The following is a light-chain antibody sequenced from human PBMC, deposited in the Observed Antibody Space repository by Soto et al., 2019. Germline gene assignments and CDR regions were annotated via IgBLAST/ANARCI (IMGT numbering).Light chain of an antibody. CDR1: XXXNSNY. CDR2: GAS. J-gene: IGKJ2*01. V-gene: IGKV3-20*01. CDR3: QQYGRT. Sequence: QSPGTLSLSPXXRATLSXXXXXXXNSNYLAWYQQKPRPAPSLLIFGASTRAPGISDRFRGSGSGTDFTLTINRLEPEDFAVYYCQQYGRTFGQGTKLEIK.